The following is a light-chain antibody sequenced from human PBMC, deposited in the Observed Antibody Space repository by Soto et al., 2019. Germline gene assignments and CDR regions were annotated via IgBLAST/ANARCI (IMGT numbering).Light chain of an antibody. CDR3: QQYNNWPPWYT. CDR2: GAS. Sequence: EIVMTQSPATLSVSPGERATLSCRASQSVSSTLAWSQQQPGQAPRLLIYGASTRATGIPARCSGSGSGTEFTLTISSLQSEDFAVYYCQQYNNWPPWYTFGQGTKLEIK. CDR1: QSVSST. J-gene: IGKJ2*01. V-gene: IGKV3-15*01.